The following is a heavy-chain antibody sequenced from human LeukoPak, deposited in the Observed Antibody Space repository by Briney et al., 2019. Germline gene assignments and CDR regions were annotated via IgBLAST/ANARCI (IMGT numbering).Heavy chain of an antibody. V-gene: IGHV1-69*04. CDR2: IIPILGIA. J-gene: IGHJ4*02. CDR3: ARVAGISMVRGVLDY. Sequence: ASVKVSCKASGGTFSSYAISWVRQAPGQGLEWMGRIIPILGIANYAQKFQGRVTITADKSTSTAYMELSSLRSEDTAAYYCARVAGISMVRGVLDYWGQGTLVTVSS. CDR1: GGTFSSYA. D-gene: IGHD3-10*01.